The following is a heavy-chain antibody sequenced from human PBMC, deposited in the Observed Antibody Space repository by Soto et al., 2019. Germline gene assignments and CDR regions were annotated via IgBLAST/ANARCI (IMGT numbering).Heavy chain of an antibody. CDR1: GGSISSYY. CDR3: ASILRGGSSLGWFDH. V-gene: IGHV4-59*12. J-gene: IGHJ5*02. Sequence: SETLSLTCTVSGGSISSYYWSWIRQPPGKGLEWIGYIYYSGSTNYNPSLKSRVTISVDTSKNQFSLKLSSVTAADTAVYYCASILRGGSSLGWFDHWGQGSLVTVSS. D-gene: IGHD5-18*01. CDR2: IYYSGST.